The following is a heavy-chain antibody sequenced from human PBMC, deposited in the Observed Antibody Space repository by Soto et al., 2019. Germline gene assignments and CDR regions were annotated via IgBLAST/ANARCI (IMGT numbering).Heavy chain of an antibody. CDR2: ISTYNGDT. CDR1: GYSFTTYG. Sequence: QVQLVQSGAEVKKPGASVRVSCTASGYSFTTYGVTWVRQAPGQGLEWMGWISTYNGDTRFAQQHQGRVTLTTDTSTNAAHMELRSLRSDDTAIYYCARTEGRSTRGDYWGQGTLVTVSS. J-gene: IGHJ4*02. V-gene: IGHV1-18*01. CDR3: ARTEGRSTRGDY. D-gene: IGHD2-8*01.